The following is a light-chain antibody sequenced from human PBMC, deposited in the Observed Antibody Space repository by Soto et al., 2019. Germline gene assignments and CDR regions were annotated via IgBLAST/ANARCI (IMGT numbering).Light chain of an antibody. J-gene: IGKJ2*01. CDR2: AAS. Sequence: DIQMTQSPSSLSASVGDRVTITCRASQTISTYLNWYQQNPGKAPKLLIYAASTLQSGVPSRFSGSGSVTDFNLTISTLQPEDFATYYCQQSHGIPYTFGQGTKLEIK. CDR3: QQSHGIPYT. CDR1: QTISTY. V-gene: IGKV1-39*01.